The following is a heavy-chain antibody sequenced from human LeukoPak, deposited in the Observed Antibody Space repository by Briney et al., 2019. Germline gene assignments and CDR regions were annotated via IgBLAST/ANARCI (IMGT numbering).Heavy chain of an antibody. CDR3: ASVSYDTSLQH. J-gene: IGHJ1*01. CDR1: GGSISSGGYF. CDR2: IYYSGST. D-gene: IGHD3-22*01. V-gene: IGHV4-31*03. Sequence: SETLSLTCTVSGGSISSGGYFWSWIRQHPGKGLEWIGYIYYSGSTYYNPSLKGRVTISVDTSKNQFSLRLSSVTAADTTIYYCASVSYDTSLQHWGQGTLVTVSS.